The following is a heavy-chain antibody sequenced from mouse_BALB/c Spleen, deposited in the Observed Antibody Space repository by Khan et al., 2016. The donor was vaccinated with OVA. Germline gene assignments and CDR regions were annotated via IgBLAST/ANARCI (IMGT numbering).Heavy chain of an antibody. CDR2: INTYTGEP. CDR1: GYTFTNYG. D-gene: IGHD2-10*01. V-gene: IGHV9-3-1*01. CDR3: ARPPYWYYTRDY. Sequence: QIQLVQSGPELKKPGETVKISCKASGYTFTNYGMNWVKQSPGKALKWMGWINTYTGEPTYADDFKGRFAFSLETSASTAYLQINNLINEDTATYFCARPPYWYYTRDYWGKGTSVTVSS. J-gene: IGHJ4*01.